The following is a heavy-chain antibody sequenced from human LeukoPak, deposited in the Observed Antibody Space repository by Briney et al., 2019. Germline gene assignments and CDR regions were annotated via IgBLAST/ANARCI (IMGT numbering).Heavy chain of an antibody. Sequence: SETLSLTCAVYGGSFSGYYWSWIRQPPGKGLEWIGKINHSGSTNYNPSLKSRVTISVDTSKNQFSLKLSSVTAADTAVYYCARQDRYQLHYYYYYYMDVWGKGTTVTVSS. V-gene: IGHV4-34*01. D-gene: IGHD2-2*01. CDR3: ARQDRYQLHYYYYYYMDV. CDR1: GGSFSGYY. CDR2: INHSGST. J-gene: IGHJ6*03.